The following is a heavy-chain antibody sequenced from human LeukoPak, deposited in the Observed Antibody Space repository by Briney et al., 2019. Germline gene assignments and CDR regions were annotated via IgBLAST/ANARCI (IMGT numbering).Heavy chain of an antibody. D-gene: IGHD6-19*01. V-gene: IGHV3-48*01. CDR3: VRLGYSSGWYGVY. CDR1: GFTFSSYS. Sequence: GGSLRLSCAASGFTFSSYSMNWVRQAPGKGLEWVSYISSSSSTIYYADSVKGRFTISRDNAKNSLYLQMNSLRAEDTAVYYCVRLGYSSGWYGVYWGQGTLVTVSS. J-gene: IGHJ4*02. CDR2: ISSSSSTI.